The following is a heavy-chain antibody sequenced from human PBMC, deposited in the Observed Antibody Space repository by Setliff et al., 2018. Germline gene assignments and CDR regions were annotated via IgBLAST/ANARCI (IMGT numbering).Heavy chain of an antibody. CDR2: INPHGSEK. D-gene: IGHD3-10*02. Sequence: PGGSLRLSCTASGLSYINDWVSWVRQAPGKGLEWLASINPHGSEKYYADSVKGRFTISRDNAKNSLSLQMNNLRTEDTAVYYCLGAGTCSYWGQGTLVTVSS. V-gene: IGHV3-7*01. J-gene: IGHJ4*02. CDR1: GLSYINDW. CDR3: LGAGTCSY.